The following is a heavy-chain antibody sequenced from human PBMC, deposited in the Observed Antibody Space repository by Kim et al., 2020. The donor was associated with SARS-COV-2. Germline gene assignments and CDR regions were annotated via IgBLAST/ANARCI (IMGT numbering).Heavy chain of an antibody. CDR1: GFTFSSYA. Sequence: GGSLRLSCAASGFTFSSYAMSWVRQAPGKGLEWVSAISGSGGSTYYADSVKGRFTISRDNSKNTLYLQMNSLRAEDTAVYYCAKYDATGSYYYYGMDVWGQGTTVTVSS. CDR2: ISGSGGST. V-gene: IGHV3-23*01. CDR3: AKYDATGSYYYYGMDV. D-gene: IGHD2-15*01. J-gene: IGHJ6*02.